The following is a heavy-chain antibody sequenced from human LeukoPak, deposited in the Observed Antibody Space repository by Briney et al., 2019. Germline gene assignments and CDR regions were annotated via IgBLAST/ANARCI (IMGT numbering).Heavy chain of an antibody. D-gene: IGHD3-10*01. Sequence: AAVNVSCKASGYTFTDYFIHWVRQAAGQGLEWMGWIGPKSGDTSYSQKFQGRVTVTRDTSISTVYMELSRLRSDDTAVYYCGINRPGKALDIWGQGTLVTVSS. CDR1: GYTFTDYF. J-gene: IGHJ3*02. V-gene: IGHV1-2*02. CDR2: IGPKSGDT. CDR3: GINRPGKALDI.